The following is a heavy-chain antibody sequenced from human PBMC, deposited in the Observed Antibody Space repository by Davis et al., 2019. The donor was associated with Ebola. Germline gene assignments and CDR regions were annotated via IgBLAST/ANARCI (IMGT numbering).Heavy chain of an antibody. V-gene: IGHV1-18*01. Sequence: ASVKVSCKASGYTFTTYGISWVRQAPGQGLEWMGWISAYYGTTNYAQSLQGRVTMTRDTSTSTAHMELRGLRSDDTAVYFCAREAEVDGSIFFLHWGQGTLVTVSS. CDR2: ISAYYGTT. D-gene: IGHD3-10*01. CDR3: AREAEVDGSIFFLH. CDR1: GYTFTTYG. J-gene: IGHJ1*01.